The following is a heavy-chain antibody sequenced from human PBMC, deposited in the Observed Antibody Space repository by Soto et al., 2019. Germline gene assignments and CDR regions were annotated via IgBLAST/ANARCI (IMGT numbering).Heavy chain of an antibody. J-gene: IGHJ4*02. V-gene: IGHV4-30-2*01. CDR3: ARRYGASFDY. D-gene: IGHD4-17*01. CDR2: IYHSGST. Sequence: SETLSLTCAVSGGSISSGGYSWSWIRQPPGKGLEWIGYIYHSGSTYYNPSLKSRVTISVDRSKNQFSLKLSSVTAADTAVYYCARRYGASFDYWCQGTLVTVSS. CDR1: GGSISSGGYS.